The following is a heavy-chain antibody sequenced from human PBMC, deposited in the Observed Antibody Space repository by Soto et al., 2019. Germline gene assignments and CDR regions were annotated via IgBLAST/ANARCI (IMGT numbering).Heavy chain of an antibody. J-gene: IGHJ3*02. CDR1: GFSLTTSGVG. Sequence: QITLKESGPTLVKPTQPLTLTCTFSGFSLTTSGVGVGCIRHPPGKALGWLAVLYWDDDKRYTPALKTKLTITKDTSKSRVVLTMTSMDPVDTATYYCAHTVDYFDSHGHHASDIWGQGTMVTVSS. CDR3: AHTVDYFDSHGHHASDI. D-gene: IGHD3-22*01. CDR2: LYWDDDK. V-gene: IGHV2-5*02.